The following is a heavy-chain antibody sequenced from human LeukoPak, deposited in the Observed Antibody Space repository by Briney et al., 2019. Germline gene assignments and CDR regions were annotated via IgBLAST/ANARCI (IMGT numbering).Heavy chain of an antibody. CDR2: IYSGGST. CDR1: GFTVSSNY. Sequence: GGSLRLSCAASGFTVSSNYMSWVRQAPGKGLEWASVIYSGGSTYYADSVKGRFTISRDNSKNTLYLQMNSLRAEDTAVYYCARGEYGSGSYHIDYWGQGTLVTVSS. J-gene: IGHJ4*02. D-gene: IGHD3-10*01. V-gene: IGHV3-66*01. CDR3: ARGEYGSGSYHIDY.